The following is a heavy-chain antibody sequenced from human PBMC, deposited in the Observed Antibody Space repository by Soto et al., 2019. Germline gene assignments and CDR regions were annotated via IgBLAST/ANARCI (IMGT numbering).Heavy chain of an antibody. J-gene: IGHJ6*02. D-gene: IGHD6-13*01. V-gene: IGHV3-33*01. CDR1: GFTFSSYG. CDR2: IWYDGSTI. CDR3: ARVGPWDAAPYSSSWYLGDYYYYYGMDV. Sequence: PGGSLRLSCAASGFTFSSYGMHWVRQAPGKGLEWVAVIWYDGSTIYYADSVKGRFTISRDNAKNSLYLQMNSLRDEDTAVYYCARVGPWDAAPYSSSWYLGDYYYYYGMDVWGQGTTVTVSS.